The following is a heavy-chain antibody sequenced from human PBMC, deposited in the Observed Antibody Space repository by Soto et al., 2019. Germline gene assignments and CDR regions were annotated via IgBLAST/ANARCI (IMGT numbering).Heavy chain of an antibody. D-gene: IGHD2-21*02. CDR1: GFTFGDYA. J-gene: IGHJ4*02. CDR2: IRSKAYGGTT. CDR3: TRDCGGDCYLYYFDY. V-gene: IGHV3-49*04. Sequence: PGGSLRLSCTASGFTFGDYAMSWVRQAPGKGLEWVGFIRSKAYGGTTEYAASVKGRFTISRDDSKSIAYLQMNSLKTEDTAVYYCTRDCGGDCYLYYFDYWGQGTLVTVSS.